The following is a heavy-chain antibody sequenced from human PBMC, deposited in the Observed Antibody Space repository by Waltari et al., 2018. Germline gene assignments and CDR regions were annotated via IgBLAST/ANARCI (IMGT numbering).Heavy chain of an antibody. D-gene: IGHD6-19*01. J-gene: IGHJ4*02. CDR1: GYSFHNHL. CDR3: ARDGPKGSGWQFDY. CDR2: INPSGGTT. V-gene: IGHV1-46*02. Sequence: QVHLVQSGAEVKKPGPSVKISCQASGYSFHNHLMHWVRQAPGQGLEWMIMINPSGGTTTYAQKFQGRLTMTRDTSTSTFYMELSSLRSEDTAIYYCARDGPKGSGWQFDYWGQGTLVTVSS.